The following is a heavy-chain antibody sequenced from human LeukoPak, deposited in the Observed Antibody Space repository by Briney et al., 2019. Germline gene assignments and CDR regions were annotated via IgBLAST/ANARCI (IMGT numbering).Heavy chain of an antibody. CDR3: ARVNGDYGGSLDY. Sequence: GVTVRLSCAASGFTFSNYWMSWGRQAPGKGLEWVANIKQDGSDTYHVDSLKGRFTISRDNAKNSLYLQMNSLRAEDTAVYYCARVNGDYGGSLDYWGQGTLVTVSS. D-gene: IGHD4-23*01. V-gene: IGHV3-7*04. CDR2: IKQDGSDT. CDR1: GFTFSNYW. J-gene: IGHJ4*02.